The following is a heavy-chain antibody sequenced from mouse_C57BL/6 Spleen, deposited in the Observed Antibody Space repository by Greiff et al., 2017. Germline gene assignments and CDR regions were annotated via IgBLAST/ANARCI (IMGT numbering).Heavy chain of an antibody. CDR1: GYTFTDYN. D-gene: IGHD1-1*01. Sequence: EVQVVESGPELVKPGASVKIPCKASGYTFTDYNMDWVKQSHGKSLEWIGDINPNNGGTIYNQKFKGKATLTVDKSSSTAYMELRSLTSEDTAVYYCASGVVATPHWYFDVWGTGTTVTVSS. V-gene: IGHV1-18*01. CDR3: ASGVVATPHWYFDV. CDR2: INPNNGGT. J-gene: IGHJ1*03.